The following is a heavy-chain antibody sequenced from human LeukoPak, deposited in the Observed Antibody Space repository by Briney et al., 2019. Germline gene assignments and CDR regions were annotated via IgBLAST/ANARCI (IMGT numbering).Heavy chain of an antibody. V-gene: IGHV1-18*01. CDR3: ARDATGGNFEGY. CDR1: GFTFSNYG. J-gene: IGHJ4*02. CDR2: ISAYNGNT. Sequence: ASGKVSCQASGFTFSNYGISWVGQAPGQGLEWMASISAYNGNTNYAQKLQGRVTMTTDTSTSTAYMELRSLRSDDTAVYYCARDATGGNFEGYWGQGTLVTVSS. D-gene: IGHD4-23*01.